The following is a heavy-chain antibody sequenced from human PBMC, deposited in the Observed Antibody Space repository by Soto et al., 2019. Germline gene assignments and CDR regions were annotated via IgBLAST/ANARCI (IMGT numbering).Heavy chain of an antibody. J-gene: IGHJ4*02. D-gene: IGHD3-3*01. CDR2: ISGSGGST. CDR3: AKDQPEFYDFWSALYRWDY. V-gene: IGHV3-23*01. Sequence: GGSLRLSCAASGFTFSSYAMSWVRQAPGKGLEWVSAISGSGGSTYYADSVKGRFTISRDNSKNTLYLQMNSLRAEDTAVYYCAKDQPEFYDFWSALYRWDYWGKETLVTVSS. CDR1: GFTFSSYA.